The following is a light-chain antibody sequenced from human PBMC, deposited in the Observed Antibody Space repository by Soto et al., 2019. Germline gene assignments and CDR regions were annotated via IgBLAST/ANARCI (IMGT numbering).Light chain of an antibody. CDR3: QQYHNWLT. V-gene: IGKV3-15*01. J-gene: IGKJ4*01. CDR2: DAS. CDR1: QNVNRN. Sequence: EIVMTQSPATLSVSPGERGTLSCRASQNVNRNLAWYQQKPGQAPRLLIYDASTRATGIPARFSGSGSGTEFTLTIGSLQSEDFAAYYCQQYHNWLTFGGGTKVEIK.